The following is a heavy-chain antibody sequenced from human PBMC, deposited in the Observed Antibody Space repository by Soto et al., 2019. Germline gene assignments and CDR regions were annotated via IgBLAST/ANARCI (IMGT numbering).Heavy chain of an antibody. CDR2: IYHSGNT. CDR3: ARGKNYYDSSGYSDWFDP. V-gene: IGHV4-30-2*01. CDR1: GGSISSGDYS. J-gene: IGHJ5*02. D-gene: IGHD3-22*01. Sequence: TSETLSLTCAVSGGSISSGDYSWSWIRQPPGKGLEWIGYIYHSGNTYYNPSLQSRVTISIDRSKNQFSLNLSSVTAADTAVYYCARGKNYYDSSGYSDWFDPWGQGTLVTVSS.